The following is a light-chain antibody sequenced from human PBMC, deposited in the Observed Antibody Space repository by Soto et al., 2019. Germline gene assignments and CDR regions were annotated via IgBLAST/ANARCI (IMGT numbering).Light chain of an antibody. CDR3: QQYNDWPPT. CDR2: DTS. CDR1: QSVSSY. Sequence: EMVLTQSPATLSLSPGERATLSCRASQSVSSYLAWYQQRPGQAPRLLIYDTSTRATGVPTRFSGSGSGTEFTLSIGSLQSEDFAVYYCQQYNDWPPTFGQGTKVDI. J-gene: IGKJ1*01. V-gene: IGKV3-15*01.